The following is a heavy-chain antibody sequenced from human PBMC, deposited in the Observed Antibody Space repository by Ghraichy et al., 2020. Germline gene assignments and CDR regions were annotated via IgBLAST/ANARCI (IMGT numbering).Heavy chain of an antibody. V-gene: IGHV3-53*01. CDR3: ARCLHQVRGGMDV. CDR1: EFSVTDNC. Sequence: GGPLRLSCAASEFSVTDNCMTWVRQAPGRGLQWVAVLYTGTTTNHADFVRGRIALSRDTSKNMVYLQMSSLRVEDTAIYHCARCLHQVRGGMDVWGQGTTVTVSS. J-gene: IGHJ6*02. D-gene: IGHD3-10*01. CDR2: LYTGTTT.